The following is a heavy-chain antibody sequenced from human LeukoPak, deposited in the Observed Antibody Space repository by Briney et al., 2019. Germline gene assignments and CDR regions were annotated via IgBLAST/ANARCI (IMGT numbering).Heavy chain of an antibody. D-gene: IGHD6-13*01. Sequence: PGGSLRLSCVASGFTVRSNYMSWVRQAPGRGLEWVSVVYSGGTTYYADSVKGRFTISRDNSKNTLYLQMNSLRAEDTAVYYCVKDGGYSSSWPYFDYWGQGTLVTVSS. J-gene: IGHJ4*02. CDR2: VYSGGTT. V-gene: IGHV3-53*01. CDR1: GFTVRSNY. CDR3: VKDGGYSSSWPYFDY.